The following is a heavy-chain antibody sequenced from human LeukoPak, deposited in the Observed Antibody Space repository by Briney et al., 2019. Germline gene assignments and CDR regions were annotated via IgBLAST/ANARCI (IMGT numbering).Heavy chain of an antibody. D-gene: IGHD3-3*02. CDR2: ISSSGSTI. CDR1: GFTFSGYE. J-gene: IGHJ4*02. V-gene: IGHV3-48*03. CDR3: ATDDRRLASNFDY. Sequence: GGSLRLSCEASGFTFSGYELNWVRQAPGKGLEWVSHISSSGSTIYYADSVKGRFTISRDNAKNSLYLQMNNLRAEDTAVYYCATDDRRLASNFDYWGQGTLVTVSS.